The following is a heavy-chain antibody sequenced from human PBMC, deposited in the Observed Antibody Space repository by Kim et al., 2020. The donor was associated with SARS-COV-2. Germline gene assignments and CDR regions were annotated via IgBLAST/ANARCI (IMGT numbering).Heavy chain of an antibody. D-gene: IGHD5-12*01. J-gene: IGHJ4*02. V-gene: IGHV3-30-3*01. CDR2: ISYDGSNK. CDR1: GFTFSSYA. Sequence: GGSLRLSCAASGFTFSSYAMHWVRQAPGKGLEWVAVISYDGSNKYYADSVKGRFTISRDNSKNTLYLQMNSLRAEDTAVYYCARDGRIPMATITWYFDYWGQGTLVTVSS. CDR3: ARDGRIPMATITWYFDY.